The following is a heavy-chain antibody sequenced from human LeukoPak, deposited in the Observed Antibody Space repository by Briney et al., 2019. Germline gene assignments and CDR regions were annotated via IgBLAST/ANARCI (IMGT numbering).Heavy chain of an antibody. Sequence: PGRSLRLSCAASGFIFGDDAIHWVRQGPGKGLEWVSGITGNSARVGYADSVKGRFTISRDDAKNSLYLQMNSLRPEDTALYFCAKGEGYCSSSSCVFDYWGQGTLVTVSS. J-gene: IGHJ4*02. CDR2: ITGNSARV. V-gene: IGHV3-9*01. CDR1: GFIFGDDA. CDR3: AKGEGYCSSSSCVFDY. D-gene: IGHD2-2*01.